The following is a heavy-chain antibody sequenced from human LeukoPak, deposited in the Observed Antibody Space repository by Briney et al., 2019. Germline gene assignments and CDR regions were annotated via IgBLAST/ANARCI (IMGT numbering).Heavy chain of an antibody. D-gene: IGHD4-17*01. CDR3: ARTSVNSLWDDAFDI. V-gene: IGHV3-7*05. Sequence: GGSLRLSCEASEFIFSKYWMSWVRQAPGKGLEWVARINQDGSEKYSVDSVKGRFTISRDNAKDSLYLQMNTLRAEDTAVYYCARTSVNSLWDDAFDIWGRGTMVTVSS. J-gene: IGHJ3*02. CDR1: EFIFSKYW. CDR2: INQDGSEK.